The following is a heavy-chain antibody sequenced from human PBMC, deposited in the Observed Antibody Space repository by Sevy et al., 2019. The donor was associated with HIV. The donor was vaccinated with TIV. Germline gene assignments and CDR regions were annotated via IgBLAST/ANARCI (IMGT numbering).Heavy chain of an antibody. CDR3: ARYAYDSNFDY. Sequence: GGSLRLSCAASGFTFSNYWMHWVRQVPGKGPTWVSNIRVDGTTTVYSDSVKGRFTISRDNAKNTLYLQMNNLRAEDTATYYCARYAYDSNFDYWGQGTLVTVSS. CDR2: IRVDGTTT. D-gene: IGHD3-16*01. CDR1: GFTFSNYW. J-gene: IGHJ4*02. V-gene: IGHV3-74*01.